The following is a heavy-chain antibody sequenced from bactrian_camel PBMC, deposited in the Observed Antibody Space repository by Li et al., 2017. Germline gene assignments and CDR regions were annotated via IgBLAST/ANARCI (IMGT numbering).Heavy chain of an antibody. J-gene: IGHJ4*01. CDR1: GWPYTAAC. Sequence: DVQLVESGGGSVQTGGSLKLSCVVSGWPYTAACLGWFRQAPGKEREGVALIYSGDHSTYYSDSVKGRFAVSQDNAKNTVHLQMNSLEPEDTAMYYCAAELFGGTWGCPVREDGVLLVDEYNYWGQGTQVTVS. V-gene: IGHV3S31*01. D-gene: IGHD7*01. CDR2: IYSGDHST. CDR3: AAELFGGTWGCPVREDGVLLVDEYNY.